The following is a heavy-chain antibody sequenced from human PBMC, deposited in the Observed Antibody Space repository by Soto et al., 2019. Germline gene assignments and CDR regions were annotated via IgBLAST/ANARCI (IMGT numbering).Heavy chain of an antibody. V-gene: IGHV3-48*02. Sequence: EVQLVESGGGLVQPGGSLRLSCAASGFTFSSFSMNWVRQAPGKGLEWVSYISSSSSTIYYADSVKGRFTISRNNAQNSLYLQMNSLRDEDTAVYYCARGRGSSSWHYGMDVWGQGTTFTVSS. CDR1: GFTFSSFS. CDR3: ARGRGSSSWHYGMDV. D-gene: IGHD6-13*01. J-gene: IGHJ6*02. CDR2: ISSSSSTI.